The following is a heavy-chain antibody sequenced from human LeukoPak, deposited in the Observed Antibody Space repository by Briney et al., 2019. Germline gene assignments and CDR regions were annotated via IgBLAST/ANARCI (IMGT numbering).Heavy chain of an antibody. Sequence: PGGSLRLSCAASGFTFSSYSMNWVRQAPGKGLEWVSYISSSSSTIYYADSVKGRFTISRDNAKNSLYLQMNSLRAEDTAVYYCARADNYDFWSGYYISTGFDYWGQRTLVTVSS. D-gene: IGHD3-3*01. CDR1: GFTFSSYS. J-gene: IGHJ4*02. CDR3: ARADNYDFWSGYYISTGFDY. V-gene: IGHV3-48*01. CDR2: ISSSSSTI.